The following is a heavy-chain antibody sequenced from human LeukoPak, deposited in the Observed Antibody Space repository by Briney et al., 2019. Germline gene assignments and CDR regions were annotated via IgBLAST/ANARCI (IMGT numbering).Heavy chain of an antibody. D-gene: IGHD3-16*02. CDR2: INPNSGNT. J-gene: IGHJ4*02. Sequence: ASVKVSCKASGYTFTGYYMHWVRQAPGQGLEWMGWINPNSGNTGYAQKFQGRVTMTRNTSISTAYMELSSLRSEDTAVYYCARGSYDYVWGSYRSVYFDYWGQGTLVTVSS. V-gene: IGHV1-8*02. CDR1: GYTFTGYY. CDR3: ARGSYDYVWGSYRSVYFDY.